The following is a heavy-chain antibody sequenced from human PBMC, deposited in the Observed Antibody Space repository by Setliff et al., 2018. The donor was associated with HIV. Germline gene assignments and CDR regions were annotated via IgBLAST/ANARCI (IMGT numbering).Heavy chain of an antibody. V-gene: IGHV1-3*01. J-gene: IGHJ3*02. CDR2: INAGNGNT. D-gene: IGHD2-2*01. Sequence: ASVKVSCKASGNTFTRYAMHWVRQAPGQRPEWMGWINAGNGNTKYSQKFRGRVTFTRDTSASTAYMELSGLGFEDTAVYYCARLSSAAMWGGGAFDIWGQGTMVTVSS. CDR1: GNTFTRYA. CDR3: ARLSSAAMWGGGAFDI.